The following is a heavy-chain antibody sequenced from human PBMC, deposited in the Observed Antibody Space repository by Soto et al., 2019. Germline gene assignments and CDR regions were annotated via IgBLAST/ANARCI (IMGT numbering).Heavy chain of an antibody. D-gene: IGHD2-2*02. Sequence: AGYLRLSCAASGFTFSSYAMHRVRQAPGKGLEWVAVISYDGSNKYYADSVKGRFTISSDNSKNTLYLQMNSLRANDTAVCYCARGYCSSTSSYTPQRCYCYYYGMDVWGQETTVPVSS. CDR3: ARGYCSSTSSYTPQRCYCYYYGMDV. CDR1: GFTFSSYA. CDR2: ISYDGSNK. J-gene: IGHJ6*02. V-gene: IGHV3-30-3*01.